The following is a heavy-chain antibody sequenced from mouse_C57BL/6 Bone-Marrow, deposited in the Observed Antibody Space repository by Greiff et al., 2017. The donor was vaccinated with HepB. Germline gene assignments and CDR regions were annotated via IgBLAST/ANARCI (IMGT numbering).Heavy chain of an antibody. Sequence: EVQGVESGGDLVKPGGSLKLSCAASGFTFSSYGMSWVRQTPDKRLEWVATISSGGSYTYYPDSVKGRFTISRDNAKSTLYLQMSSLKSEDTAMYYCARHLYWYFDVWGTGTTVTVSS. V-gene: IGHV5-6*01. CDR3: ARHLYWYFDV. J-gene: IGHJ1*03. CDR2: ISSGGSYT. CDR1: GFTFSSYG.